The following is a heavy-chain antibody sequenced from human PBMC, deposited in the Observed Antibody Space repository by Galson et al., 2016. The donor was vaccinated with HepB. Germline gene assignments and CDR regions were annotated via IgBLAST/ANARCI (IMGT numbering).Heavy chain of an antibody. CDR1: GFAFSEYY. CDR2: ISSSSSYT. J-gene: IGHJ6*02. CDR3: ARDPCSIRWLYEYGMDV. D-gene: IGHD6-13*01. Sequence: SLRLSCAASGFAFSEYYMSWIRQAPGKGLEWVSYISSSSSYTNYADSVQGRFTISRDNAKNSLYLQMNSLRAEDTAVYYCARDPCSIRWLYEYGMDVWVQGTRSPAP. V-gene: IGHV3-11*06.